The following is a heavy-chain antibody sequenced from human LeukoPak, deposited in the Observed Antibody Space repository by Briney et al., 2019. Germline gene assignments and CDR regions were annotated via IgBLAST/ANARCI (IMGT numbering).Heavy chain of an antibody. Sequence: PGGSLRLSCEVSGFAFGSETMSWVRQSPARGLEWVASISPGGGTTYYADYVKDRFTISRDNSNNMLYVQMNSPRAEDTAVYYCAKVRSGSANWALRIFDNWGQGTLVTVSS. V-gene: IGHV3-23*01. J-gene: IGHJ4*02. CDR2: ISPGGGTT. CDR3: AKVRSGSANWALRIFDN. CDR1: GFAFGSET. D-gene: IGHD1-1*01.